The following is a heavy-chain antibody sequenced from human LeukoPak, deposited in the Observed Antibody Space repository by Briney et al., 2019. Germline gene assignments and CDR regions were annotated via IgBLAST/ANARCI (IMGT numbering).Heavy chain of an antibody. D-gene: IGHD2-8*02. Sequence: ASVKVSCKASGYTFTGYYMHWVRQAPGQGLEWMGWINPNSGGTNYAQKFQGRVTMTRDTSISTAYMELSRLRSDDTAVYYCARDLLRASRAYWLGRHGMDVWGQGTTVTVSS. J-gene: IGHJ6*02. CDR3: ARDLLRASRAYWLGRHGMDV. CDR1: GYTFTGYY. V-gene: IGHV1-2*02. CDR2: INPNSGGT.